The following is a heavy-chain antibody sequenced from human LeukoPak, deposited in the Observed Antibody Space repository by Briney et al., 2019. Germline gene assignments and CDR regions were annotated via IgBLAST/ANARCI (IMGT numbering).Heavy chain of an antibody. CDR1: GFTFSSYW. J-gene: IGHJ4*02. CDR2: IKQDGSEK. CDR3: ARSPSYFDSSGYYVYHFDY. V-gene: IGHV3-7*05. D-gene: IGHD3-22*01. Sequence: PGGSLRLSCAASGFTFSSYWMSWVRQAPGKGLEWVANIKQDGSEKYYVDSVKGRFTISRDNAKNSLYLQMNSLRAEDTAVYYCARSPSYFDSSGYYVYHFDYWGQGTLVTASS.